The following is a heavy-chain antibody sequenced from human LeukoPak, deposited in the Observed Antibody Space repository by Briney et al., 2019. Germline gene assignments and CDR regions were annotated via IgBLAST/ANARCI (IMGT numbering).Heavy chain of an antibody. CDR1: GFTFNSYA. V-gene: IGHV3-23*01. Sequence: GGSLRLSCATSGFTFNSYAMSWVRQAPGKGLEWVSTISGSGGSTYYADSVKGRFTISRDNSKNTLYLQMNSLRAEDTAVYYCAKGPNIVVVPATFDYWGQGTLVTVSS. CDR3: AKGPNIVVVPATFDY. D-gene: IGHD2-2*01. CDR2: ISGSGGST. J-gene: IGHJ4*02.